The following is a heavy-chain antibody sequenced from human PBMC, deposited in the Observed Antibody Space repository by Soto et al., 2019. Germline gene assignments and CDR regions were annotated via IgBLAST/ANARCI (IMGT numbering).Heavy chain of an antibody. CDR3: AHRTYGDYVKGVYFHY. CDR2: IYWDDDK. CDR1: GFSLSTSGVG. V-gene: IGHV2-5*02. J-gene: IGHJ4*02. D-gene: IGHD4-17*01. Sequence: SGPTLVNPTQTLTLTCTFSGFSLSTSGVGVGWIRQPPGKALEWLAVIYWDDDKRYSPSLKSRLTITKDTSKNQVVLTMTNMDPVFTSTYYCAHRTYGDYVKGVYFHYWGQ.